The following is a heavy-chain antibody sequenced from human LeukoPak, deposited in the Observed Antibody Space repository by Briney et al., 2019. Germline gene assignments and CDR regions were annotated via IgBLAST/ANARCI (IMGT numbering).Heavy chain of an antibody. CDR3: ASLPGIASARGYYYYMDV. CDR2: IYHSGGT. V-gene: IGHV4-38-2*02. Sequence: SETLSLTCTVSGYSISRGYYWGWIRQPPGKGLEWIGSIYHSGGTYYNPSLQSRVTISVDTSKNQFSLKLSSVTAADTAVYYCASLPGIASARGYYYYMDVRGKGTTVTVSS. J-gene: IGHJ6*03. D-gene: IGHD6-13*01. CDR1: GYSISRGYY.